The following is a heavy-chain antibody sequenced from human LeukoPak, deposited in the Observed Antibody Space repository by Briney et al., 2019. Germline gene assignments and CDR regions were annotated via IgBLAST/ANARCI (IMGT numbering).Heavy chain of an antibody. Sequence: GGSLRLSCAASGFTFSKYGMSWVRQAPGKGLEWVSAISGSGGSTYYADSVKGRFTISRDNSKNTLYMQMNSLRAEDTAVYYCARDYWNDGDGGDHWGQGTLVSVSS. CDR1: GFTFSKYG. CDR2: ISGSGGST. CDR3: ARDYWNDGDGGDH. D-gene: IGHD1-1*01. V-gene: IGHV3-23*01. J-gene: IGHJ4*02.